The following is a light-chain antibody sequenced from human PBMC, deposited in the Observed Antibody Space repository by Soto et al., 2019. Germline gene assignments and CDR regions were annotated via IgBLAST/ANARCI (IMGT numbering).Light chain of an antibody. CDR1: TSNIGSNY. V-gene: IGLV1-47*01. CDR3: AAWDDSLNVVV. CDR2: RNN. Sequence: QSVLTQPPSASGTPGQGVTISCSGSTSNIGSNYVYWYQQLPGTAPKLLIYRNNQRPSGVPDRFSGSKSGTSASLAISGLQSEDEADYYCAAWDDSLNVVVFGGGTKVTVL. J-gene: IGLJ2*01.